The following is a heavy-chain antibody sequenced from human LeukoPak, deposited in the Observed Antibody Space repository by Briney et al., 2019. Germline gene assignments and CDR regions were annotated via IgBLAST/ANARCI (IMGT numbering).Heavy chain of an antibody. CDR2: ISNSGDTI. J-gene: IGHJ6*03. D-gene: IGHD4-11*01. V-gene: IGHV3-48*03. CDR1: GFTFSTYE. CDR3: ARDATTTVGWVYMDV. Sequence: GGSLRLSCAASGFTFSTYEVNWVRQAPGKGLEWLAHISNSGDTIYYATSVEDRFTISRDNAKNSVYLQMNSLRVEDTALYYCARDATTTVGWVYMDVWGKGTAVTIS.